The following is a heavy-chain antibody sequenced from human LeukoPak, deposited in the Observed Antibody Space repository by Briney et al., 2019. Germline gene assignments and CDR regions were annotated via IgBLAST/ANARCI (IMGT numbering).Heavy chain of an antibody. CDR1: GDSISSSSYY. CDR3: ARDLVTPGPYFDY. V-gene: IGHV4-61*01. D-gene: IGHD4-23*01. Sequence: PSETLSLTCTVSGDSISSSSYYWSWIRQPPGKGLEWIGYIYYSGSTNYNPSLKSRVTISVDTSKNQFSLKLSSVTAADTAVYYCARDLVTPGPYFDYWGQGTLVTVSS. CDR2: IYYSGST. J-gene: IGHJ4*02.